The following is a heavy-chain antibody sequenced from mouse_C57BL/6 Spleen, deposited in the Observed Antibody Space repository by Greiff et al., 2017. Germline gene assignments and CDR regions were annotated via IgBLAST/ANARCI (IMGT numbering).Heavy chain of an antibody. J-gene: IGHJ3*01. CDR1: GFSLTSYG. V-gene: IGHV2-2*01. D-gene: IGHD3-2*02. Sequence: VMLVESGPGLVQPSQSLSITCTVSGFSLTSYGVHWVRQSPGKGLEWLGVIWSGGSTDYNAAFISRLSLSKDNSKSQVFFKMNSLQADDTAIYYCARNEAQAPWFAYWGQGTLVTVSA. CDR3: ARNEAQAPWFAY. CDR2: IWSGGST.